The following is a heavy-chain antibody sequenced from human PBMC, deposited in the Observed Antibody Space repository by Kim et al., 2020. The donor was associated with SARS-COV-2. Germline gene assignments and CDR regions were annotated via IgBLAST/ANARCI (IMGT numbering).Heavy chain of an antibody. CDR3: AKGHQLYNYGVRSAFDD. V-gene: IGHV3-23*01. CDR1: GLTFSSYA. CDR2: ISGSAAAT. J-gene: IGHJ4*02. Sequence: GGSLRLSCAASGLTFSSYAMIWVRQAPGKGLEWVSPISGSAAATEYADSVKGRFTISRDNSKNTLYLQMNSLRAEDTAFYFCAKGHQLYNYGVRSAFDDWGQGTLVTVSS. D-gene: IGHD3-10*01.